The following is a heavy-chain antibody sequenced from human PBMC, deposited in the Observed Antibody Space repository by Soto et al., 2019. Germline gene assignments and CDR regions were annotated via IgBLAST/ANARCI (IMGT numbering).Heavy chain of an antibody. D-gene: IGHD3-10*01. Sequence: QLQLQESGPGLVKPSETLSLTCSVSGGSISSSSYYWGWIRQPPGKGLEWIGSIHYSGSTYYNPSLKSRVTLSEDTAKKQFSLRAAAVTAADTAVYYCARLMSGRGVIMTVRWFHPWGQGTLVTVSS. J-gene: IGHJ5*02. V-gene: IGHV4-39*01. CDR1: GGSISSSSYY. CDR2: IHYSGST. CDR3: ARLMSGRGVIMTVRWFHP.